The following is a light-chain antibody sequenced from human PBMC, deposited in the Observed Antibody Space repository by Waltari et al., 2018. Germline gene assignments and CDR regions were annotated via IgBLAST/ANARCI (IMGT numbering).Light chain of an antibody. CDR3: GSYTAGSALYV. V-gene: IGLV2-14*03. CDR2: DVT. Sequence: QSAPSQPAPVSGSPGKSTTISCTGAITDIGSYEYVSWYQQHPGRVPRLIIFDVTKRPSGVSSRFSGSKSANTASLTISGLQAEDEADYYCGSYTAGSALYVLGTGT. J-gene: IGLJ1*01. CDR1: ITDIGSYEY.